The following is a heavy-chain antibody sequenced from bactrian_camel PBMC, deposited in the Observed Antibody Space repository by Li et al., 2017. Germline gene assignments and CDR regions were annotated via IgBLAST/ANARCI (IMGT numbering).Heavy chain of an antibody. CDR1: GFTRGAQY. J-gene: IGHJ7*01. CDR2: GDNDGNV. V-gene: IGHV3S1*01. Sequence: HVQLVESGGGVVQPGGSLRLTCLGSGFTRGAQYMNWVRRRPGKGLEWITTGDNDGNVLYADSVKGRFTISRDNAKNTLYLQLNSLKIEDTAMYYCAKAYYDAMDYLGKGTQVTVS.